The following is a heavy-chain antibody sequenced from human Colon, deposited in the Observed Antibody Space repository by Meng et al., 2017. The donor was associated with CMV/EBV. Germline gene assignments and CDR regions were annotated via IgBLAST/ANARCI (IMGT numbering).Heavy chain of an antibody. CDR1: GGSISSYY. CDR3: ARDGLESPLGH. Sequence: SETLSLTCTVSGGSISSYYWSWIRQPPGKGLEWIGSIYYSGSTNYNPSLKSRVTISVDTSKNQFSLKLSSVTAADTAVYYCARDGLESPLGHWGQGTLVTVSS. V-gene: IGHV4-59*01. J-gene: IGHJ1*01. CDR2: IYYSGST. D-gene: IGHD3-3*01.